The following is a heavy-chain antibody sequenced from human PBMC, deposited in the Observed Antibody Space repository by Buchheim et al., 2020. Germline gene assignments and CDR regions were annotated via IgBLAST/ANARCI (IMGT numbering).Heavy chain of an antibody. V-gene: IGHV1-2*04. CDR3: ARGGELGDSGSWYGTWYYYGMDV. J-gene: IGHJ6*02. D-gene: IGHD6-13*01. Sequence: QVQLVQSGAEVKKPGASVKVSCKASGYTFTGYYMHWVRQAPGQGLEWMGWINPNSGGTNYAQKFQGWVTMTRDTSISTAYRELSRLRSDDTAVYYCARGGELGDSGSWYGTWYYYGMDVWGQGTT. CDR1: GYTFTGYY. CDR2: INPNSGGT.